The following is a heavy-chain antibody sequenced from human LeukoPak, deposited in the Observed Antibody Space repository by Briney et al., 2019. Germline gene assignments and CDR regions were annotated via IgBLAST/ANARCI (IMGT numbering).Heavy chain of an antibody. CDR2: IYYSGNT. Sequence: SETLSLTCTVSGVSIRSSNSYWGWIRQPPGKGLEWIGSIYYSGNTYYNASLKSQVSISIDTSKNQFSLKLSSVTAADTAVYYCATRPYYYDSSGYYPDAFDIWGQGTMVTVSS. V-gene: IGHV4-39*07. CDR3: ATRPYYYDSSGYYPDAFDI. CDR1: GVSIRSSNSY. D-gene: IGHD3-22*01. J-gene: IGHJ3*02.